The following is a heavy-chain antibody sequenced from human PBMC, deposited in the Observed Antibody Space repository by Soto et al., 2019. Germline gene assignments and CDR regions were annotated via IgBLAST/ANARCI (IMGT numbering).Heavy chain of an antibody. CDR2: IWYDGSHK. J-gene: IGHJ3*02. CDR3: ARPRYSGDDPDALEI. Sequence: QVQLVESGGAVVQPGTSLILSCTASGFTFSSYRMHWVRQAPGKGLEWVAIIWYDGSHKFYVDSVKGRFAVSRDNSKNTVYLQMNSLTGEDTAVYYCARPRYSGDDPDALEIWGRGTLVTISS. V-gene: IGHV3-33*01. D-gene: IGHD5-12*01. CDR1: GFTFSSYR.